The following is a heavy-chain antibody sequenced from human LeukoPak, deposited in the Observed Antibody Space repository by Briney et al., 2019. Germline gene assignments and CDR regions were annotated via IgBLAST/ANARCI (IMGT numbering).Heavy chain of an antibody. CDR1: GFTFSRNS. CDR2: INWNGGST. CDR3: ARERGSGDFWSGYPLDY. V-gene: IGHV3-20*04. Sequence: GGSLRLSCAASGFTFSRNSMNWVRQAPGKGLEWVSGINWNGGSTGYADSVKGRFTISRDNAKNSLYLQMNSLRAEDTALYYCARERGSGDFWSGYPLDYWGQGTLVTVSS. D-gene: IGHD3-3*01. J-gene: IGHJ4*02.